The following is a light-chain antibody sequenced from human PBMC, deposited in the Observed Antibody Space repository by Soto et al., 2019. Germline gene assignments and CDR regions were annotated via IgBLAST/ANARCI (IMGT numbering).Light chain of an antibody. CDR3: QQYGSLPRT. CDR1: QTVRSNY. V-gene: IGKV3-20*01. J-gene: IGKJ1*01. CDR2: EAS. Sequence: ENVLTQSPGTLSLSPGERSTLSCRASQTVRSNYLAWYHQKPGQTPRLLIYEASSRFTGIPDRFTGSGSGTDFTLTINRLEPEDFAIYFCQQYGSLPRTFGQGSKVEVK.